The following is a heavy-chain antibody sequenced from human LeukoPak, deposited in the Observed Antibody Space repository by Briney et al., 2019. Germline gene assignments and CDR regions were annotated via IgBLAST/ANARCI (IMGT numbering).Heavy chain of an antibody. Sequence: GGSLRLSCAASGFTFSSYWMSWVRQAPGKGLEWVANIKQDGSEKYYVDSVKGRFTISRDNAKNSLYLQMNSLRAEDTAVYYCARVTTVTTTDAFDIWGQGTMVTASS. D-gene: IGHD4-17*01. CDR1: GFTFSSYW. J-gene: IGHJ3*02. CDR2: IKQDGSEK. V-gene: IGHV3-7*01. CDR3: ARVTTVTTTDAFDI.